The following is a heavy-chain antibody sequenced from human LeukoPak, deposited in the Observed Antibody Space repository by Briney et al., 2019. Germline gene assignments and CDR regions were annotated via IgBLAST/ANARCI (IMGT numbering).Heavy chain of an antibody. Sequence: SETLSLTCAVYGGSFSGYYWSWIRQPPGKGLEWMGEINHSGSTNYNPPLKSRVTISVDTAKNQFSLKLSSVTAADTAVYYCARVLYYYYYMDVWGKGTTVTVS. CDR2: INHSGST. CDR3: ARVLYYYYYMDV. V-gene: IGHV4-34*01. CDR1: GGSFSGYY. J-gene: IGHJ6*03.